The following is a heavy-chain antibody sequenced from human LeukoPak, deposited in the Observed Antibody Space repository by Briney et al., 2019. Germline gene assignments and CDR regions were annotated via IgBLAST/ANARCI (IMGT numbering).Heavy chain of an antibody. CDR2: IRYDGSNK. J-gene: IGHJ6*02. V-gene: IGHV3-30*02. CDR1: GFTFSSYG. CDR3: EKEFKDIVVVVAASPPYGMDV. Sequence: GGSLRLSCAASGFTFSSYGMHWVRQAPGKGLEWVAFIRYDGSNKYYADSVKGRFTISRDNSKNTLYLQMNSLRAEDTAVYYCEKEFKDIVVVVAASPPYGMDVWGQGTTVTVSS. D-gene: IGHD2-15*01.